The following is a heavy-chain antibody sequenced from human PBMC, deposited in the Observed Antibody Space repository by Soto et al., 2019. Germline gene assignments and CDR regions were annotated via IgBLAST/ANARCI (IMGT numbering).Heavy chain of an antibody. Sequence: GGSLRLSCAASGFTFSSYSMNWVRQAPGKGLEWVSYISSSSSTIYYADSVKGRFTISRDNAKNSLYLQMNSLRDEDTAVYYCARDQTSQWELPTYNWFDPWGQGTLVTVSS. V-gene: IGHV3-48*02. J-gene: IGHJ5*02. CDR3: ARDQTSQWELPTYNWFDP. CDR1: GFTFSSYS. D-gene: IGHD1-26*01. CDR2: ISSSSSTI.